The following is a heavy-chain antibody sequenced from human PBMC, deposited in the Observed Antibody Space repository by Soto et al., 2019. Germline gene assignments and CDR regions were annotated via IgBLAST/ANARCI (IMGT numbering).Heavy chain of an antibody. D-gene: IGHD2-2*01. CDR2: ISGSDTTI. V-gene: IGHV3-11*01. CDR3: ARVGYCSTNSCFGDY. J-gene: IGHJ4*02. Sequence: GGSLRLSCAAFGFSFSDYYMSWIRQAPGKGLEWVSYISGSDTTIYYADSLKGRFTISRDNAKNSLHLQMNSLSAEDTAVYYCARVGYCSTNSCFGDYWGQGTLVTVPS. CDR1: GFSFSDYY.